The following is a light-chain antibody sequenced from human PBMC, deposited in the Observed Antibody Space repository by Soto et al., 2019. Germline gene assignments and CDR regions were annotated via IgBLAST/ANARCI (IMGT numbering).Light chain of an antibody. CDR1: QSISRTY. CDR3: HQYGASPFT. J-gene: IGKJ3*01. V-gene: IGKV3-20*01. CDR2: GVS. Sequence: EIGLTQSPGTLSLSPGERATLSCRASQSISRTYLAWYQHKPGQAPRLLIYGVSTRATGIPDRFSGSGSGTDFTLTITRLEPEVFAVYYCHQYGASPFTFGPGTKVDIK.